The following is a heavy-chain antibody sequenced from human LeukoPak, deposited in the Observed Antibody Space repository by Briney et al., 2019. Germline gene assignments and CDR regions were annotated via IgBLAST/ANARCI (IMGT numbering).Heavy chain of an antibody. CDR2: ISSSSSYI. V-gene: IGHV3-21*01. D-gene: IGHD3-22*01. CDR3: ARDSYYYDSSGSESYYYYMDV. Sequence: GGSLRLSCAASGFTFSSYSMNWVRQAPGKGLEWVSSISSSSSYIYYADSVKGRFTISRDNSKNSLYLQMNSLRAEDTAVYYCARDSYYYDSSGSESYYYYMDVWGKGTTVTVSS. J-gene: IGHJ6*03. CDR1: GFTFSSYS.